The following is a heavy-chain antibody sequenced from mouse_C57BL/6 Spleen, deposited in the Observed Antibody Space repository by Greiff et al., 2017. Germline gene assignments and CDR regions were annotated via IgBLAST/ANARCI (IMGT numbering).Heavy chain of an antibody. CDR3: APITTVVARNYAMDY. J-gene: IGHJ4*01. CDR1: GYAFSSYW. D-gene: IGHD1-1*01. V-gene: IGHV1-80*01. Sequence: QVQLKESGAELVKPGASVKISCKASGYAFSSYWMNWVKQRPGKGLEWIGQIYPGDGDTNYNGKFKGKATLTADKSSSTAYMQLSSLTSEDSAVYFCAPITTVVARNYAMDYWGQGTSVTVSS. CDR2: IYPGDGDT.